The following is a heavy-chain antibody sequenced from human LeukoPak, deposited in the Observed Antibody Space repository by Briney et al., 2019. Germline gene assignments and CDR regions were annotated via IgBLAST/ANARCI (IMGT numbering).Heavy chain of an antibody. V-gene: IGHV3-30*02. J-gene: IGHJ4*02. CDR2: IQYDGSNK. D-gene: IGHD3-22*01. CDR3: ARSGSGYYYRFDY. Sequence: PGGSLRLSCGASGFTFSSNGMHWVRQAPGKGLEWVAFIQYDGSNKYYADSMKGRFTISRDNSKNTLYLQMNSLRAEDTAVYYCARSGSGYYYRFDYWGQGTLVTVSS. CDR1: GFTFSSNG.